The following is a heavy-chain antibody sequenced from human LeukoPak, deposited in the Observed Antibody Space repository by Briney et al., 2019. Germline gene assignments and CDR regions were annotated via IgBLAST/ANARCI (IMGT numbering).Heavy chain of an antibody. Sequence: GGSLRLSCAASGFTFNDYAMNWVRQAPGKGLEWVSYISSSSSLIFYADSVKGRFTIPRDNSKNTLYLQMNSLRAEDAAVYYCAKDSSYYDSSGYYLDAFDIWGQGTMVTVSS. CDR3: AKDSSYYDSSGYYLDAFDI. J-gene: IGHJ3*02. D-gene: IGHD3-22*01. CDR2: ISSSSSLI. CDR1: GFTFNDYA. V-gene: IGHV3-23*01.